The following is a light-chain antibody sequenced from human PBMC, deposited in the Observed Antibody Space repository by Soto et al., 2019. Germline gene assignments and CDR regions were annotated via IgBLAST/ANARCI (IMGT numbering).Light chain of an antibody. CDR1: SSDVGGYNY. J-gene: IGLJ1*01. Sequence: QSVLTQPASVSGSPGQSITISCTGTSSDVGGYNYVSWYQQYPGKAPKLMIYEVSNRPSGVSNRFSGSKSDNTASLIISGLQAEDEADYYCSSYSIISTRVFGTGTKLTVL. CDR2: EVS. CDR3: SSYSIISTRV. V-gene: IGLV2-14*01.